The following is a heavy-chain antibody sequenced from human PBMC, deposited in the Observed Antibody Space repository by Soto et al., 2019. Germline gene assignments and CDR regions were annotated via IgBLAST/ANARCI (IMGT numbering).Heavy chain of an antibody. D-gene: IGHD4-17*01. V-gene: IGHV4-39*07. CDR1: GGSISSSSYY. Sequence: PSETLSLTCTVSGGSISSSSYYWGWIRQPPGKGLEWIGYIYYSGSTYYNPSLKSRVTISVDTSKNQFSLKLSSVTAADTAVYYCARRYGPGFDYWGQGTLVTVSS. J-gene: IGHJ4*02. CDR3: ARRYGPGFDY. CDR2: IYYSGST.